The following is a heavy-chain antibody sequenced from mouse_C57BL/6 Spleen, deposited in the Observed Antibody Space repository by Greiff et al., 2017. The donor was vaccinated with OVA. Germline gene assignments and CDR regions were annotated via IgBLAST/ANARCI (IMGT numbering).Heavy chain of an antibody. Sequence: EVKLQESGGGLVQPGGSMKLSCVASGFTFSNYWMNWVRQSPEKGLEWVAQIRLKSDNYATHYAESVKGRFTISRDDSKSSVYLQMNNLRAEDTGIYYCTGEGGNYDDYFDYWGQGTTLTVSS. V-gene: IGHV6-3*01. CDR1: GFTFSNYW. CDR2: IRLKSDNYAT. D-gene: IGHD2-1*01. J-gene: IGHJ2*01. CDR3: TGEGGNYDDYFDY.